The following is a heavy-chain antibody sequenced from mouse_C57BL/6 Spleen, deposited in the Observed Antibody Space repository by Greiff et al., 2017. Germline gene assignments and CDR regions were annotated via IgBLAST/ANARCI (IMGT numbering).Heavy chain of an antibody. Sequence: EVQGVESGGGLVQPKGSLKLSCAASGFTFNTYAMHWVRQAPGKGLEWVARIRSKSSNYATYYADSVKDRFTISRDDSQSMLYLQMNNLKTEDTAMYYCVRDYGSSYLYYAMDYWGQGTSVTVSS. D-gene: IGHD1-1*01. CDR3: VRDYGSSYLYYAMDY. CDR2: IRSKSSNYAT. V-gene: IGHV10-3*01. CDR1: GFTFNTYA. J-gene: IGHJ4*01.